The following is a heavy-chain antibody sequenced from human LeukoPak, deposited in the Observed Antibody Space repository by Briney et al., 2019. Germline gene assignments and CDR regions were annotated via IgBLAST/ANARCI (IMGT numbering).Heavy chain of an antibody. V-gene: IGHV4-4*07. CDR3: ARVGSSGSVYAFDI. D-gene: IGHD3-22*01. CDR2: IYTSGST. J-gene: IGHJ3*02. Sequence: PSETLSLTCTVSGGSISSYYWSWIRQPAGKGLEWIGRIYTSGSTNYNPPLKSRVTMSVDTSKNQFSLKLSSVTAADTAVYYCARVGSSGSVYAFDIWGQGTMVTVSS. CDR1: GGSISSYY.